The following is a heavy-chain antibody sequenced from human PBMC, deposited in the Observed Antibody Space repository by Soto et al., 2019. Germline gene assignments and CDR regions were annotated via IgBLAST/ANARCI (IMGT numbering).Heavy chain of an antibody. J-gene: IGHJ4*02. V-gene: IGHV3-15*01. CDR3: TTDIGHGGRDY. CDR1: GFTFSNAW. CDR2: IKSKTDGGTT. Sequence: EVQLVESGGGLVKPGGSLRLSCAASGFTFSNAWMSWVRQAPGKGLEWVGRIKSKTDGGTTDYAAPVKGRLTIARDDSRNTLYVQMNSLKTEDTAVYYCTTDIGHGGRDYWGQGTLVTVSS. D-gene: IGHD2-15*01.